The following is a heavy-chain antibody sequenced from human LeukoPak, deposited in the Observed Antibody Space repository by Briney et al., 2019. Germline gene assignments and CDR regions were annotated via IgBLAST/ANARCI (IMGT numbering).Heavy chain of an antibody. J-gene: IGHJ4*02. CDR3: ARDSRRAAAGTRGDY. Sequence: GGSLRLSCAASGFTFSSYWMSWVRQAPGKGLEWVANIKQDGSEKYYVDSVKGRFTISRDNAKNSLYQQMNSLRAEDTAVYYCARDSRRAAAGTRGDYWGQGTLVTVSS. D-gene: IGHD6-13*01. V-gene: IGHV3-7*01. CDR1: GFTFSSYW. CDR2: IKQDGSEK.